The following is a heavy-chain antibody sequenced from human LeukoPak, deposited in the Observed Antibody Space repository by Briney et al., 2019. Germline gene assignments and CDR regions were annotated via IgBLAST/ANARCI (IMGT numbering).Heavy chain of an antibody. Sequence: GGSLRLSCAVSGFTFSSYAMSWVRHAPGKGLEWVSATSGSDSSTYYEDSVKGPFTISTDKSKNTLYLQMNRLRAEDTAVYCCEAYCGGDCPARLRGSQLYYLDYWGQGTLVTVSS. CDR2: TSGSDSST. V-gene: IGHV3-23*01. CDR3: EAYCGGDCPARLRGSQLYYLDY. D-gene: IGHD2-21*02. J-gene: IGHJ4*02. CDR1: GFTFSSYA.